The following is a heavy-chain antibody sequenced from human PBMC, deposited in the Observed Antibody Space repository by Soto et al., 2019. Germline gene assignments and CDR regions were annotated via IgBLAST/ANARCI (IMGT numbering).Heavy chain of an antibody. Sequence: GGSLRLSCSASGFTFSSYSMNWVRQAPGKGLEWVSSISSSSSYIYYADSVKGRFTISRDNAKNSLYLQMNSLRAEDTAVYYCARDYRVVVVAAIGGVMDYWGQGTLVTVSS. D-gene: IGHD2-15*01. CDR2: ISSSSSYI. CDR3: ARDYRVVVVAAIGGVMDY. J-gene: IGHJ4*02. CDR1: GFTFSSYS. V-gene: IGHV3-21*01.